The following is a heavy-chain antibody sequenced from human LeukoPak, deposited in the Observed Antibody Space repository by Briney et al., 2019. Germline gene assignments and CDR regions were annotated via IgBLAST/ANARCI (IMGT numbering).Heavy chain of an antibody. CDR3: VLMLGAAFDI. J-gene: IGHJ3*02. CDR1: GFTFSSYT. D-gene: IGHD3-16*01. CDR2: ISGSGGGT. Sequence: GGSLRLSCAASGFTFSSYTMTWIRQPPGEGLEWVSAISGSGGGTYDADSVRGRFATSRDNSKNTLYLQMNSLRAEDTAVYYCVLMLGAAFDIWGQGTMVTVSS. V-gene: IGHV3-23*01.